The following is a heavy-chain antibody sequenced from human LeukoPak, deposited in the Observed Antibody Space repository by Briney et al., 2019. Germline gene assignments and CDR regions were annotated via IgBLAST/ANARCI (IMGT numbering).Heavy chain of an antibody. CDR2: ITASSTAI. D-gene: IGHD3-10*01. Sequence: GGSLRLSCAASGFTFSSYGMSWVRQAPGKGLEWVSSITASSTAIYSADSVKGRFTISRDNAKNSLYLQMNSLRAEDTAVYYCARYETMVDYWGQGTLVTVSS. V-gene: IGHV3-21*01. J-gene: IGHJ4*02. CDR3: ARYETMVDY. CDR1: GFTFSSYG.